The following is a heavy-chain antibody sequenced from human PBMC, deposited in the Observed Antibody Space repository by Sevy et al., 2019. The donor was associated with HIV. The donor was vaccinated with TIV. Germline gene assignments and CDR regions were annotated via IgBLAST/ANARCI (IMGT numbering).Heavy chain of an antibody. Sequence: SETLSLTCLVSDASITTNYWSWIRQAPGKGLEWIGYFFHSGTTNYNRSLKSRVTISGDTSKNEFSLRLTSVTAADTAVYYCARSRSYPRDSDDGFDNWGQGTMVTVSS. CDR2: FFHSGTT. V-gene: IGHV4-59*01. CDR1: DASITTNY. J-gene: IGHJ3*02. CDR3: ARSRSYPRDSDDGFDN. D-gene: IGHD2-21*01.